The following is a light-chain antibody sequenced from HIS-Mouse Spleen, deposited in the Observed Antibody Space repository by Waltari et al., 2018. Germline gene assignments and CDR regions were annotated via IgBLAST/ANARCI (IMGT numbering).Light chain of an antibody. J-gene: IGLJ3*02. V-gene: IGLV1-47*01. CDR2: RNK. Sequence: QSVLTQPPSASGTPGQRVTISCSGSSSNIGSNYVYWYQQLPGTAPKPLIYRNKQRPSGVPSRVAGSKSGTSASLAISGLRSEDEADYYCAAWDDSLSGPVFGGGTKLTVL. CDR3: AAWDDSLSGPV. CDR1: SSNIGSNY.